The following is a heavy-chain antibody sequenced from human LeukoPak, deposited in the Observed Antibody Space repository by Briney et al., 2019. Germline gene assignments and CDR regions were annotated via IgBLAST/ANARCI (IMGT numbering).Heavy chain of an antibody. CDR2: ISAYNGNT. D-gene: IGHD5-18*01. CDR1: GYTFTSYG. V-gene: IGHV1-18*01. J-gene: IGHJ5*02. CDR3: ARALGDTAMVTGWFDP. Sequence: ASVKVSCKASGYTFTSYGTSWVRQAPGQGLEWMGWISAYNGNTNYAQKFQGRVTMTTDTSTSTAYMELRSLRSDDTAVHYCARALGDTAMVTGWFDPWGQGTLVTVSS.